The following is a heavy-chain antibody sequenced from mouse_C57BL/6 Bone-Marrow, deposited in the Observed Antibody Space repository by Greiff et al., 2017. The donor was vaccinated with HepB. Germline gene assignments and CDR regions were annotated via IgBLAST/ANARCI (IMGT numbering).Heavy chain of an antibody. CDR2: IDPENGDT. D-gene: IGHD1-1*01. CDR3: TTGDYGRDY. V-gene: IGHV14-4*01. CDR1: GFNIKDDY. Sequence: VQLKQSGAEIVRPGASVKLSCTASGFNIKDDYMHWVKQRPEQGLEWIGWIDPENGDTEYASKFQGKATITADTSSNTAYLQLSSLTSEDTAVYYCTTGDYGRDYWGQGTTLTVSS. J-gene: IGHJ2*01.